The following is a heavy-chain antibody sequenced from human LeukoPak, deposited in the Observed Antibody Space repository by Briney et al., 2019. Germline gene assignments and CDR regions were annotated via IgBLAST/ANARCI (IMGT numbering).Heavy chain of an antibody. V-gene: IGHV1-2*02. CDR1: GYTFTGYY. D-gene: IGHD3-10*01. CDR2: INPNSGGT. Sequence: ASVTVSCKASGYTFTGYYMHWVRQAPGQGLEWMGWINPNSGGTNYAQKFQGRVTMTRDTSISTAYMELSRLRSDDTAVYYCAREIGRYYYGSGSPNYWGQGTLVTVSS. J-gene: IGHJ4*02. CDR3: AREIGRYYYGSGSPNY.